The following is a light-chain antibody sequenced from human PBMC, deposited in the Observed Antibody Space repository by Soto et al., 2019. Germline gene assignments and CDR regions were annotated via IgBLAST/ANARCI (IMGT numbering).Light chain of an antibody. CDR2: TVS. Sequence: AIPMTQSPSSLSASVGDTVTITCRASQAITNDLSWYQQKPGKPPNLLIYTVSTLQSGVPSRFSGSRSGTDFTLTISSLQPEDFATYFCLQESTYPYTFGQGTKLEIK. V-gene: IGKV1-6*01. CDR3: LQESTYPYT. CDR1: QAITND. J-gene: IGKJ2*01.